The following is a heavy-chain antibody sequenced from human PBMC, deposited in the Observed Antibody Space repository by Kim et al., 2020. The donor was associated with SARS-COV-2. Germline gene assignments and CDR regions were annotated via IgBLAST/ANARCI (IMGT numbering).Heavy chain of an antibody. CDR1: GGSINSFTDY. Sequence: SETLSLTCTVSGGSINSFTDYWGWIRQPPGKGLEWIGSFSYNGNTYYNPSLKSRVTISADASKNQFSLILSSVTASDTATYYCARRQLALATLPWGPGT. CDR2: FSYNGNT. V-gene: IGHV4-39*01. J-gene: IGHJ4*02. D-gene: IGHD1-26*01. CDR3: ARRQLALATLP.